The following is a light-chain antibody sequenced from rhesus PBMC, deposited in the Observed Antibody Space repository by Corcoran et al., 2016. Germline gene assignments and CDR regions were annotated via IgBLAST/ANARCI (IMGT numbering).Light chain of an antibody. CDR2: SAY. V-gene: IGKV3-40*03. CDR3: QQYNDLRT. CDR1: ESVGSY. Sequence: EIVMTQSPATLSLSPGETATLSCRASESVGSYLAWYQKKPGQAPKLLVHSAYFRATGIPDRFSGSGSRTEFTLTISSLEPEDGGVYHCQQYNDLRTFGGGTKVEIK. J-gene: IGKJ4*01.